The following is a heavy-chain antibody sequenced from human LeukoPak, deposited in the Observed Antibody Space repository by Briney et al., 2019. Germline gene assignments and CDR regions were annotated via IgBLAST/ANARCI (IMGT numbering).Heavy chain of an antibody. D-gene: IGHD3-10*01. CDR1: GFTVSSNY. J-gene: IGHJ3*02. CDR3: ATERGSGPRKAFDI. Sequence: GGSLRLSCAASGFTVSSNYMSWVRQAPGKGLEWVSVIYSGGSTYYADSVKGRFTISRDNSKNTLYLQMNSLRAEDTAVYYCATERGSGPRKAFDIWGQGTMVTVSS. V-gene: IGHV3-53*01. CDR2: IYSGGST.